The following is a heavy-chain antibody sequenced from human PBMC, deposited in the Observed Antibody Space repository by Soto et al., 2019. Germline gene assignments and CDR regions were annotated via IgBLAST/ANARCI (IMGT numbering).Heavy chain of an antibody. CDR3: ARDIYSYGTVGTPDI. J-gene: IGHJ3*02. V-gene: IGHV3-30-3*01. Sequence: HPGGSLRLSCVASGFSFSSQAMHWVRQAPGKGLDWVAVISDDGNRKFYADSLKGRFNIIRDNDMDTLYLQMNNLRVEDSAVYYCARDIYSYGTVGTPDIWGQGTMVTVSS. D-gene: IGHD3-16*01. CDR1: GFSFSSQA. CDR2: ISDDGNRK.